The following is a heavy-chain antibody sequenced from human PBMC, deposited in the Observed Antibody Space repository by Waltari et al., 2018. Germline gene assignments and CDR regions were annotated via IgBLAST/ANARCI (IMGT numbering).Heavy chain of an antibody. CDR2: ISWNSGSI. J-gene: IGHJ4*02. CDR3: AKDKRVVITTWVDY. CDR1: GFTFDDYA. V-gene: IGHV3-9*01. D-gene: IGHD3-22*01. Sequence: EVQLVESGGGLVQPGRSLRLSCAASGFTFDDYAMHWVRQAPGKGLEWVSGISWNSGSIGYADSVKGRFTISRDNAKNSLYLQMNSLRAEDTALYYCAKDKRVVITTWVDYWGQGTLVTVSS.